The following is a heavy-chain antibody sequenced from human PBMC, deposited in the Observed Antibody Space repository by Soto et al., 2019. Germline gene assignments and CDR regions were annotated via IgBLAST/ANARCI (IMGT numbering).Heavy chain of an antibody. V-gene: IGHV3-7*04. D-gene: IGHD3-22*01. CDR1: GFTFSSYW. Sequence: PGGSVRLSCAASGFTFSSYWMSWVRQAPGKGLEWVANIKQDGSEKYYVDSVKGRFTISRDNAKNSLYLQMNSLRAEDTAVYYCARFYYASSGYLPAPYYYYYGLDVWGQGAMGSGS. J-gene: IGHJ6*02. CDR2: IKQDGSEK. CDR3: ARFYYASSGYLPAPYYYYYGLDV.